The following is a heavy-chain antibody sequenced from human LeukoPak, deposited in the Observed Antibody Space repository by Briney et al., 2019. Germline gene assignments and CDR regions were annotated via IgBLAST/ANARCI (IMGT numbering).Heavy chain of an antibody. Sequence: SETLSLTCTVSGGSITNYWWSWIRQPPGRGLEWIGYIYYSGSTTNYNPSLRGRATISVDASKNQFSLRLRSVNAADTAVYYCARVGDWNDLVYWGQGTLVSVSS. CDR1: GGSITNYW. CDR3: ARVGDWNDLVY. V-gene: IGHV4-59*01. D-gene: IGHD1-1*01. CDR2: IYYSGSTT. J-gene: IGHJ4*02.